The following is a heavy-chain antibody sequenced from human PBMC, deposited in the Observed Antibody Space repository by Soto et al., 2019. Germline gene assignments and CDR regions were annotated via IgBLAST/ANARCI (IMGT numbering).Heavy chain of an antibody. D-gene: IGHD6-19*01. CDR3: ARPPAA. CDR1: GGSISSYY. V-gene: IGHV4-59*08. J-gene: IGHJ5*02. Sequence: QVQLQESGPGLVKPSETLSLTCTVSGGSISSYYWSWIRQPPGKGLEWIGYIYYSGNTNYNPSLKSRVTISVDTSKNQFSLKLSSVTAADTAVYYCARPPAAWGQGTLVTVSS. CDR2: IYYSGNT.